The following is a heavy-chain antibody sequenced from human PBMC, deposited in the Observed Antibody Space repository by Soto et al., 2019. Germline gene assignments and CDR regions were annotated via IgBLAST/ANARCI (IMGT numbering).Heavy chain of an antibody. D-gene: IGHD3-22*01. V-gene: IGHV1-18*01. J-gene: IGHJ3*02. CDR1: GYTFTSYG. CDR3: ARSYYYDRSGGVASDAFDI. CDR2: ISAYNGNT. Sequence: QVQLVQSGAEVKKPGASVKVSCKASGYTFTSYGISWVRQAPGQGLEWMGWISAYNGNTNYAQKLQGRATMTTDTSTSTAYMELRSLRSDDTAVYYCARSYYYDRSGGVASDAFDIWGQGTMVTVSS.